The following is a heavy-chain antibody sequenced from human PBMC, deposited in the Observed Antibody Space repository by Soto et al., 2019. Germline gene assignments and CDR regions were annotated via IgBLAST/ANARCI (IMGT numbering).Heavy chain of an antibody. CDR2: IVVGSGNM. CDR3: AADMVSRKVPGMDV. D-gene: IGHD5-18*01. V-gene: IGHV1-58*01. CDR1: GFTFTSCA. Sequence: SEKVSCKASGFTFTSCAVQWERQARGQRLEWIGWIVVGSGNMNYAQKFQERVTITRDMSTSSAYMELSCLRSEATAVYYCAADMVSRKVPGMDVWGQGTTVNVSS. J-gene: IGHJ6*02.